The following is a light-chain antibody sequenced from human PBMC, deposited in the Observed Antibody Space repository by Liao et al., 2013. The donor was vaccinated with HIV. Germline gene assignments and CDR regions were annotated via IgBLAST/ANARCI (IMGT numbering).Light chain of an antibody. CDR1: NIGDKG. Sequence: SYELTQPPSVSVAPGKTARITCGGDNIGDKGVHWYQQKPGQAPVLVIYKDSERPSGIPERFSGSSSGTIVTLTISGVQAEDEADYYCQSADSSATCPVFGGGTKLTVL. J-gene: IGLJ3*02. CDR2: KDS. V-gene: IGLV3-25*03. CDR3: QSADSSATCPV.